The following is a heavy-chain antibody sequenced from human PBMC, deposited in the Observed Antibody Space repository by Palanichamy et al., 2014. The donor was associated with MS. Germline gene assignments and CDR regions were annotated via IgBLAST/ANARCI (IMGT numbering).Heavy chain of an antibody. CDR3: ARDPSGSGTSN. CDR2: TNQDGSEK. CDR1: GFTLSSHW. J-gene: IGHJ4*02. Sequence: EVQLVESGGGLVQPGGSLRLSCAASGFTLSSHWMNWVRQAPGKGLEWVANTNQDGSEKNYVDSVKDRFTISRDNAKNSLFLQMHSLRVEDTAVYYCARDPSGSGTSNWGRGTLVTVSS. D-gene: IGHD3-10*01. V-gene: IGHV3-7*01.